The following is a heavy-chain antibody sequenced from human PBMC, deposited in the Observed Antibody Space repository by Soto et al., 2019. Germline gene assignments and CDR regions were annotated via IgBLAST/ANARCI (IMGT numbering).Heavy chain of an antibody. Sequence: GGSLRLSCAASGFTFDDYAMHWVRQAPGKGLEWVSGISWNSGSIGYADSVKGRFTISRDNAKNSLYLQMNSLRAEDTALYYCAKDFWYSSSSYHFDYWGQGTLVTVSS. CDR1: GFTFDDYA. V-gene: IGHV3-9*01. D-gene: IGHD6-13*01. CDR3: AKDFWYSSSSYHFDY. J-gene: IGHJ4*02. CDR2: ISWNSGSI.